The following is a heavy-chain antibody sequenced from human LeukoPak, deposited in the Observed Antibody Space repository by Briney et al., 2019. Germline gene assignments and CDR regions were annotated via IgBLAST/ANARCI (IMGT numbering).Heavy chain of an antibody. V-gene: IGHV1-2*02. CDR2: INPNSGGT. D-gene: IGHD3-3*01. Sequence: ASVKVSCKASGYTFTGYYMHWVRQAPGQGLEWMGWINPNSGGTNYAQKFQGRVTMTRDTSISTAYMELSRLRSDDTAVYYCARVGPNVLRFLEWFPYDIWGQGTMVTVSS. CDR3: ARVGPNVLRFLEWFPYDI. J-gene: IGHJ3*02. CDR1: GYTFTGYY.